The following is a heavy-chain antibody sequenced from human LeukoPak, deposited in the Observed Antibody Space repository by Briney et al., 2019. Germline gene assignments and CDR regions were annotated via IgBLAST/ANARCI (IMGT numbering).Heavy chain of an antibody. J-gene: IGHJ4*02. CDR1: GYTFTGYY. CDR3: AREESSGWYY. D-gene: IGHD6-19*01. CDR2: INPNSGGT. Sequence: GASVKVSCKASGYTFTGYYMHWLRQAPGQGLEWMGWINPNSGGTNYAQKFQGRVTMTRDTSISTAYMELSRMRSDGTAVYYCAREESSGWYYWGQGTLVTVSS. V-gene: IGHV1-2*02.